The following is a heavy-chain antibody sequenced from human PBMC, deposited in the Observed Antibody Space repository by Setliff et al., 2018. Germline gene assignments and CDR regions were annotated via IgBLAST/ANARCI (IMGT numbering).Heavy chain of an antibody. Sequence: GASVKVSCKVSGYRLIEVSMHWVRQAPGQRLEWMGWINAANENTQYSKKFQGRLTITRDTSANTAYMELSSLRSEDTAVYYCARDKLWLMGYYYYYYMDVWGKGTTVTAP. CDR1: GYRLIEVS. D-gene: IGHD5-18*01. J-gene: IGHJ6*03. CDR2: INAANENT. V-gene: IGHV1-3*01. CDR3: ARDKLWLMGYYYYYYMDV.